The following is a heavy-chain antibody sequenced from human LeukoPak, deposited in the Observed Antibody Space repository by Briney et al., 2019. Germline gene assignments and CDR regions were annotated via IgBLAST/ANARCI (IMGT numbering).Heavy chain of an antibody. J-gene: IGHJ4*02. CDR3: AKGPSPGYCSSTSCYYDY. V-gene: IGHV3-23*01. CDR2: LSDDGGTT. D-gene: IGHD2-2*01. CDR1: GFTFSSYA. Sequence: GGSLRLSCAASGFTFSSYAMSWVRQAPGKGLEWVTALSDDGGTTYYADSVKGRFTISRDNSKNTPYLQMNSLRGDDTAVYHCAKGPSPGYCSSTSCYYDYWAREPWSPSPQ.